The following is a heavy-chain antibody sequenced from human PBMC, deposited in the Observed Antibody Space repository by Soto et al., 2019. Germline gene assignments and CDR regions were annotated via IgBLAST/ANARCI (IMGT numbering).Heavy chain of an antibody. Sequence: ASVKVSCKASGDTFTTYDINWVRQATGHGLEWMGWIDPNSGNIGYAQRFQGRVTMTRDTAIRTAYMEVSSLRSDDTAVYYCARGRASGSYYLLDYWGQGTLVTVSS. D-gene: IGHD3-10*01. V-gene: IGHV1-8*01. CDR3: ARGRASGSYYLLDY. J-gene: IGHJ4*02. CDR1: GDTFTTYD. CDR2: IDPNSGNI.